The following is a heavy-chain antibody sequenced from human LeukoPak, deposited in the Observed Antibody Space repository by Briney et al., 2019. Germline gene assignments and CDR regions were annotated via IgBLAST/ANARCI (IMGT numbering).Heavy chain of an antibody. D-gene: IGHD3-16*01. Sequence: GGSLRLSCAASGFTFDDYAMHWVRQAPGKGLEWVSGISWNSGSIGYADSVKGRFTISRDNAKNSLYLQMNSLRAEDTALYYCAKDNNRPSLGVAFDIWGQGTMVTVSS. V-gene: IGHV3-9*01. CDR1: GFTFDDYA. J-gene: IGHJ3*02. CDR3: AKDNNRPSLGVAFDI. CDR2: ISWNSGSI.